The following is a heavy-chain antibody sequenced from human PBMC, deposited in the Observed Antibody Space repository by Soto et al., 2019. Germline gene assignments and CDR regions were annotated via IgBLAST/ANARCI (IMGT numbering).Heavy chain of an antibody. CDR2: ISAYNGNT. J-gene: IGHJ6*02. Sequence: ASVKVSCKASGYTFTSYGISWVRQAPGQGLEWMGWISAYNGNTNYAQKLQGRVTMTTDTSTSTAYMELRSLRSDDTAVYYCARAQIAAADPGVLAVWAQRTTVPVSS. V-gene: IGHV1-18*04. CDR3: ARAQIAAADPGVLAV. D-gene: IGHD6-13*01. CDR1: GYTFTSYG.